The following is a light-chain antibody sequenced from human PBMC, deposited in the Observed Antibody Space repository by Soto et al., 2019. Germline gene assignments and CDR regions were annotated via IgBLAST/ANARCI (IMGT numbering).Light chain of an antibody. CDR2: DAS. CDR1: QSVSSY. J-gene: IGKJ4*01. V-gene: IGKV3-11*01. Sequence: EIVLTQSPATLSLSPGERATLSCRASQSVSSYLAWYQQKPGQAPRLLIYDASNRATGIPSRFSGSGSGTGFTLTISSLEPEVFAVYYCQQRSNWPPPLTFGGGTKVEIK. CDR3: QQRSNWPPPLT.